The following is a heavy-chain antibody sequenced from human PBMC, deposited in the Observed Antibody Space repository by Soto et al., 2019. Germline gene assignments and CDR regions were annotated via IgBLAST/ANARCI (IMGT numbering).Heavy chain of an antibody. CDR2: IIPIFGTA. CDR1: GGTFSSYA. J-gene: IGHJ3*02. CDR3: ANTMVRGTIRRGFALDI. Sequence: SVKVSCKASGGTFSSYAISWVRQAPGQGLEWMGGIIPIFGTANYAQKFQGRVTITADEPTSTAYMELSSLRSEDTAVYYCANTMVRGTIRRGFALDIWGQGTRVTVS. D-gene: IGHD3-10*01. V-gene: IGHV1-69*13.